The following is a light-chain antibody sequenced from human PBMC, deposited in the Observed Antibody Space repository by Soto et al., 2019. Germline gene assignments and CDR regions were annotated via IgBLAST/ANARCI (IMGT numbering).Light chain of an antibody. Sequence: EIVMTQSPATLSVSPGERATLSCRASQSVSSTFAWYQQKPGQAPRLLIYGASTRATGIPARFSGSGSGTEFTLTISSPQSEDFALYYCQQYKVWPLTFGGGTKVEIK. J-gene: IGKJ4*01. CDR3: QQYKVWPLT. V-gene: IGKV3-15*01. CDR1: QSVSST. CDR2: GAS.